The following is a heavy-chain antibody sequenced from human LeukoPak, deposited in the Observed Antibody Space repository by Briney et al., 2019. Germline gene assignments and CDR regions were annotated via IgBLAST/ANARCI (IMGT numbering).Heavy chain of an antibody. CDR3: ARDSVLLWFGEPLYNWFDP. CDR2: INSDGSST. J-gene: IGHJ5*02. Sequence: GGSLRLSCAASGFTFSSYWMHWVRQAPGKGLVWVSRINSDGSSTSYADSVKGRFTISRDNAKNTLYLQMNSLRAEDTAVYYCARDSVLLWFGEPLYNWFDPWGQGTLVTVSS. D-gene: IGHD3-10*01. CDR1: GFTFSSYW. V-gene: IGHV3-74*01.